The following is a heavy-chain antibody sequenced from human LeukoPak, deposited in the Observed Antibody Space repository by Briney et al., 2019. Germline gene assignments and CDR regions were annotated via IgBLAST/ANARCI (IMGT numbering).Heavy chain of an antibody. J-gene: IGHJ5*02. Sequence: ASVKVSCKASGYTFTGYYMHWVRQAPGQGLEWMGWINPNSGGTNYAQKFQGWVTMTRDTSISTAYMELSRLRSDDTAVYYCARGPRIAAAGSNWFDPWGQGTLVTVSS. CDR1: GYTFTGYY. CDR2: INPNSGGT. D-gene: IGHD6-13*01. V-gene: IGHV1-2*04. CDR3: ARGPRIAAAGSNWFDP.